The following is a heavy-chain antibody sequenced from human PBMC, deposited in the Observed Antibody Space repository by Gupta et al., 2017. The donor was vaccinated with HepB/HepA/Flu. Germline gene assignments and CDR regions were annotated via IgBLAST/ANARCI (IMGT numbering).Heavy chain of an antibody. CDR3: AKDIGSSSPQGASY. V-gene: IGHV3-43*01. J-gene: IGHJ4*02. Sequence: EVQLVESGGVVVQPGGSLRLSCAASGFTFDDYTMHWVRQAPGKGLEWVSLISWDGGSTYYADSVKGRFTISRDNSKNSLYLQMNSLRTEDTALYYCAKDIGSSSPQGASYWGQGTLVTVSS. CDR2: ISWDGGST. CDR1: GFTFDDYT. D-gene: IGHD6-13*01.